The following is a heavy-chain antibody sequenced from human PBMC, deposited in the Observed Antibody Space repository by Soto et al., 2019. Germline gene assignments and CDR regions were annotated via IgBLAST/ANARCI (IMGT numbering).Heavy chain of an antibody. D-gene: IGHD4-17*01. J-gene: IGHJ4*02. CDR1: GFKFNDYN. Sequence: EVQLVESGGGLVKPGGSLRLSCAASGFKFNDYNMDWVRQGPGKGLEWVASISNSDNKISYGNSVKGRFTISRDNAKNSLFLQMDSLRVEDTALYYCARGIDYGDYAIDYWGQGTLVTVSS. CDR3: ARGIDYGDYAIDY. CDR2: ISNSDNKI. V-gene: IGHV3-21*01.